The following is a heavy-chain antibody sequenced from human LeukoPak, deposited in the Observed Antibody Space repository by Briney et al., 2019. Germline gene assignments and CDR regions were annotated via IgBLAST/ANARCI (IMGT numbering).Heavy chain of an antibody. D-gene: IGHD1-1*01. V-gene: IGHV4-59*01. CDR3: ARVGARIAQLSYYYYMDV. CDR2: IYYSGST. CDR1: GGSISSYY. J-gene: IGHJ6*03. Sequence: PSETLSLTCTVSGGSISSYYWSWIRQPPGKGLEGIGYIYYSGSTNYNPSLKSRAIISVDTSKNQFSLKLSSVTAADTAVYYCARVGARIAQLSYYYYMDVWGKGTTVTVSS.